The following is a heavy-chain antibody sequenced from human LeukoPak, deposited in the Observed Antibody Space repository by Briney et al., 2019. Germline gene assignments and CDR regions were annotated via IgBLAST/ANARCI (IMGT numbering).Heavy chain of an antibody. CDR2: IDHSGNT. Sequence: SETLSLTCAVYGGSFNGYSWTWIRQPPGKGLEWIGEIDHSGNTNYHPSLKSRITISVDTSKNQFSLKLSSVTAADTAVYYCARYYDILTGYPYYYYYYGMDVWGQGTTVTVSS. CDR1: GGSFNGYS. D-gene: IGHD3-9*01. V-gene: IGHV4-34*10. J-gene: IGHJ6*02. CDR3: ARYYDILTGYPYYYYYYGMDV.